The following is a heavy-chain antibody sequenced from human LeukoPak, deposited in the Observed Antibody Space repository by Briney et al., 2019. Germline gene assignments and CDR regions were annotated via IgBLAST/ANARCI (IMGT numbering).Heavy chain of an antibody. CDR1: GGTFSSYA. V-gene: IGHV1-69*06. D-gene: IGHD6-13*01. CDR2: IIPIFGTA. J-gene: IGHJ4*02. Sequence: GSSVTVSCKASGGTFSSYASSWVRQAPGQGLEWMGGIIPIFGTANYAQKFQGRVTITADKSTSTAYMELSSLRSEDTAVYYCARTLAGPDYFDYWGQGTLVTVSS. CDR3: ARTLAGPDYFDY.